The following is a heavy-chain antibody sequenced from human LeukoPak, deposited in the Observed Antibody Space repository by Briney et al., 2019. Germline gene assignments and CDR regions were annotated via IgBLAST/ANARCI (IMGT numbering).Heavy chain of an antibody. CDR1: GGTFSNYA. D-gene: IGHD3-10*01. V-gene: IGHV1-69*01. CDR2: IIPIFGTA. J-gene: IGHJ5*02. CDR3: ASSGAYYGSGSYQNWFDP. Sequence: SVKVSCKASGGTFSNYAISWVRQAPGQGLEWMGGIIPIFGTANYAQKFQGRVTITADESTSTAYMELSSLRSEDTAVYYCASSGAYYGSGSYQNWFDPWGQGTLVTVSS.